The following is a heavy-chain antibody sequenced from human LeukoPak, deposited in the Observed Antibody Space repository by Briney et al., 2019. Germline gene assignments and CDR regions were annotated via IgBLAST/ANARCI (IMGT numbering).Heavy chain of an antibody. CDR1: GFTFSSYA. J-gene: IGHJ4*02. V-gene: IGHV3-23*01. CDR3: AKGTHIRLHLDY. CDR2: ISGSGGST. D-gene: IGHD4-11*01. Sequence: GGSLRLSCAASGFTFSSYAMSWVRQAPGNGLEWVSAISGSGGSTYYADSVKGRFTISRDNSKNTLYLQMNSLRAEDTAVYYCAKGTHIRLHLDYWGQGTLVTVSS.